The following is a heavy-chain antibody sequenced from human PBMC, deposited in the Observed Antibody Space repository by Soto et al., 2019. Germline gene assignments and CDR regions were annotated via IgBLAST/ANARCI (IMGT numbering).Heavy chain of an antibody. CDR3: AKDLDDFWSGYYLYYYYGMDV. J-gene: IGHJ6*02. CDR1: GFTFSSYG. CDR2: ISYDGSNK. D-gene: IGHD3-3*01. Sequence: QVQLVESGGGVVQPGRSLRLSCAASGFTFSSYGMHWVRQAPGKGLEWVAVISYDGSNKYYADSVKCRFTISRDNSKNTLYLQMNSLRAEDTAVYYCAKDLDDFWSGYYLYYYYGMDVWGQGTTVTVSS. V-gene: IGHV3-30*18.